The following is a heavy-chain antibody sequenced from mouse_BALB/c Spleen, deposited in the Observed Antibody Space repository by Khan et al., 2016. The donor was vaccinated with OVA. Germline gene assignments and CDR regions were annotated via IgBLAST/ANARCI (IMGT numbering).Heavy chain of an antibody. Sequence: EVQLQESGPGLVKPSQSLTLTCTVTGYSITSDYAWYWIRQFPRNKLEWMGNISYSGSTSYNPSLKSRISITRDTSKNTLFLQLNSVTTEDTATYFCARSGYGGGFAYWGQGTLVTVSA. CDR2: ISYSGST. CDR3: ARSGYGGGFAY. D-gene: IGHD2-14*01. J-gene: IGHJ3*01. CDR1: GYSITSDYA. V-gene: IGHV3-2*02.